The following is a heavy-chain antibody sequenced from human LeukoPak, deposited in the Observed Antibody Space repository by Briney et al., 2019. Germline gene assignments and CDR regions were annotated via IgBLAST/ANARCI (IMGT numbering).Heavy chain of an antibody. CDR1: VYTFTVSY. Sequence: ASVTVSCTASVYTFTVSYMHWVRQAPGQGLEWMGWINPNSGDTKCAQKFQGRVTVTRDTSISTAYMEVSRLGSDDTAVYYCARGRNEAFDIWGQGTMVTVSS. D-gene: IGHD1-1*01. J-gene: IGHJ3*02. CDR3: ARGRNEAFDI. V-gene: IGHV1-2*02. CDR2: INPNSGDT.